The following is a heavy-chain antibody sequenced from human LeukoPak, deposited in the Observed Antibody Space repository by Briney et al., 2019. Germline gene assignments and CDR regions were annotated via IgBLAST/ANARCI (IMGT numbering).Heavy chain of an antibody. CDR1: GYTFTSYG. J-gene: IGHJ6*03. CDR3: ARGRGAARPFSSYYYYYMDV. CDR2: ISAYNGNT. Sequence: ASVKVSCKASGYTFTSYGTSWVRQAPGQGLDWMGWISAYNGNTNYAQKLQGRVTMTTDTSTSTAYMELRSLRSDDTAVYYCARGRGAARPFSSYYYYYMDVWGKGTTVTVSS. D-gene: IGHD6-6*01. V-gene: IGHV1-18*01.